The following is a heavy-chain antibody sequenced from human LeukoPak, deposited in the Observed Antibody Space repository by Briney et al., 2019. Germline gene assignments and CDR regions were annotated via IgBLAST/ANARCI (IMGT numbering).Heavy chain of an antibody. J-gene: IGHJ4*02. V-gene: IGHV5-51*01. D-gene: IGHD6-19*01. CDR2: IFPGDSDT. CDR3: ARQQWLVSDY. CDR1: GYTVSSNW. Sequence: GESLKISCKGSGYTVSSNWIGWVRQMPGKGLEWMGIIFPGDSDTRYSPSFQGQVTISADKSISTAYLQWSSLKASDTALYYCARQQWLVSDYWGQGTLVTVSS.